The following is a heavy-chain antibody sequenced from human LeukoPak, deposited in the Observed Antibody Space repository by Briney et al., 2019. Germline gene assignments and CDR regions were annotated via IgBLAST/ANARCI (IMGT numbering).Heavy chain of an antibody. V-gene: IGHV3-15*01. Sequence: GGSLRLSCAASGFTFSSYSMNWVRQAPGKGLEWVGRIKSKTDGGTTDYAAPVKGRFTISRDDSQNTLYLQMNSLKTEDTAVYYCTTDLGITMVRGVIGDAFDIWGQGTMVTVSS. CDR2: IKSKTDGGTT. CDR1: GFTFSSYS. CDR3: TTDLGITMVRGVIGDAFDI. J-gene: IGHJ3*02. D-gene: IGHD3-10*01.